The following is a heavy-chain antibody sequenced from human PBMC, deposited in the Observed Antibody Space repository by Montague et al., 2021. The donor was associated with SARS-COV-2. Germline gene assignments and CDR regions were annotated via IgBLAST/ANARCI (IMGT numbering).Heavy chain of an antibody. Sequence: SETLSLTCSVSGGSFSPYYWSWIRQTPGKGLEWIGYMYHTGSTNYNPSLQSRVSMFVDSSKSQFSLELSSVTAADTAIYYCARFRIWNHLYGIDVWGQGTTVIVSS. CDR2: MYHTGST. CDR1: GGSFSPYY. CDR3: ARFRIWNHLYGIDV. V-gene: IGHV4-59*12. J-gene: IGHJ6*02. D-gene: IGHD2-15*01.